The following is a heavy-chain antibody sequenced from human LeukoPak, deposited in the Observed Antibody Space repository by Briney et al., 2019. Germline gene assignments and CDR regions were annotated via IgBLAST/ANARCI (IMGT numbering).Heavy chain of an antibody. Sequence: PGGSLRLSCAASGFTFSSYSMNGVGQAPGKGREWVSSISSSSSYIYYAGSVKGRFTISRDNAKNSLYLQMNSLRAEDTAVYYCARDSGYSGYDYWGQGTLVTVSS. CDR2: ISSSSSYI. D-gene: IGHD5-12*01. CDR1: GFTFSSYS. J-gene: IGHJ4*02. V-gene: IGHV3-21*01. CDR3: ARDSGYSGYDY.